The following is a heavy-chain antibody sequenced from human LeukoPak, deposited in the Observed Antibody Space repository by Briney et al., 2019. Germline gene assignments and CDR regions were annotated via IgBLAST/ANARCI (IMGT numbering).Heavy chain of an antibody. V-gene: IGHV5-51*01. CDR2: IYPDDSDT. J-gene: IGHJ4*02. CDR3: ARRLLGYCSGGSCEYYFDY. CDR1: GYRFTSYW. Sequence: GESLKISCKGSGYRFTSYWIGWVLQMPGKGLEWMGIIYPDDSDTRYSPSFQGQVTISADKSISTAYLQWSSLKASDTAMYYCARRLLGYCSGGSCEYYFDYWGQGTLVTVSS. D-gene: IGHD2-15*01.